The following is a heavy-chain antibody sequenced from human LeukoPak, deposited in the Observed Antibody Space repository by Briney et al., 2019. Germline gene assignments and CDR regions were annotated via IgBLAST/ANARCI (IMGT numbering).Heavy chain of an antibody. V-gene: IGHV3-21*01. CDR3: ARTRYCGGGSCFALDY. CDR1: GFDFTTYS. CDR2: LSGSTTYI. D-gene: IGHD2-15*01. Sequence: GGSLRLSCAASGFDFTTYSMNWVRQAPGKGLELDSSLSGSTTYIYYADSVKGRFTISRDNAKNSLYLQMNSLRAEDTAIYYCARTRYCGGGSCFALDYWGLGTLVTVSS. J-gene: IGHJ4*02.